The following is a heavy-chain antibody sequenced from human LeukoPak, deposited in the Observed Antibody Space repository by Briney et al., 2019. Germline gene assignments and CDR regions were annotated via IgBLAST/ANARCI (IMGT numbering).Heavy chain of an antibody. CDR1: GGSISSYY. Sequence: SETLSLTCTVSGGSISSYYWSWIRQPAGKGLEWIGRIYTSGSTNYNPSLKSRVTMSVDTSKNQFSLKLSSVTAADTAVYYCAREGKMVRGANGGWFDPWGQGTLVTVSS. J-gene: IGHJ5*02. V-gene: IGHV4-4*07. CDR2: IYTSGST. CDR3: AREGKMVRGANGGWFDP. D-gene: IGHD3-10*01.